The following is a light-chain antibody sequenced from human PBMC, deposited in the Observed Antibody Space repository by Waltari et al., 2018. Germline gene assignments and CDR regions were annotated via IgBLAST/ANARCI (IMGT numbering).Light chain of an antibody. CDR3: QQRDSWPLT. CDR1: QNVGSQ. Sequence: ELVLTQSPATLSVSPGARAALPCKANQNVGSQLGWYQQRPGQAPRLLIDDVSNRASGVPARFTGSGSGTDFTLTISSLEPEDVAVYYCQQRDSWPLTFGGGTKVEIK. CDR2: DVS. J-gene: IGKJ4*01. V-gene: IGKV3-11*01.